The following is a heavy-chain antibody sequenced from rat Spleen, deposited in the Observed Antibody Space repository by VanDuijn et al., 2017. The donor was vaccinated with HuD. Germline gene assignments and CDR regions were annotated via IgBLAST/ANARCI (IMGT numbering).Heavy chain of an antibody. J-gene: IGHJ4*01. CDR2: ISYDGSST. Sequence: EVQLVESGGGLVQPGRSLKLSCAASGFTFSDYNMAWVRQAPKKGLEWVATISYDGSSTYYPDSVKGRFTISRDNAKSTLYLQMDSLRSEETASYYCARELITIAARGVMDAWGQGASVTVSS. V-gene: IGHV5-7*01. CDR3: ARELITIAARGVMDA. CDR1: GFTFSDYN. D-gene: IGHD1-2*01.